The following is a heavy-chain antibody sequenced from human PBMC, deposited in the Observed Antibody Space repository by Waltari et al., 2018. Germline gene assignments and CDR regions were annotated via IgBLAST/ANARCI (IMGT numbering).Heavy chain of an antibody. CDR2: IIPIFGTA. D-gene: IGHD5-12*01. Sequence: VQLVQPGVEEKKPGSSVKGNCKVSEGTFRSYPTSWERQAPGEGLECMGMIIPIFGTANYAQKFQVIVTITADKSTSTAYMELSSLRSEDTAVYYCARDGGYSGYEWGQGTLVTVSS. J-gene: IGHJ4*02. V-gene: IGHV1-69*13. CDR1: EGTFRSYP. CDR3: ARDGGYSGYE.